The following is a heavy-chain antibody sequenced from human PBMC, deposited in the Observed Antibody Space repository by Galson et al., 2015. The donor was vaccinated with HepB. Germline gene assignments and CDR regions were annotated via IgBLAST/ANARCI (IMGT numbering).Heavy chain of an antibody. CDR3: AKGVIRQWPTSHRLDFDY. J-gene: IGHJ4*02. D-gene: IGHD3-10*01. CDR1: GYTFTSYY. Sequence: SVKVSCKASGYTFTSYYMHWVRQAPGQGLEWMGWINPNSGGTNYAQKFQGRVTMTRDTSISTAYMELSRLRSDDTAVYYCAKGVIRQWPTSHRLDFDYWGQGTLVTVSS. CDR2: INPNSGGT. V-gene: IGHV1-2*02.